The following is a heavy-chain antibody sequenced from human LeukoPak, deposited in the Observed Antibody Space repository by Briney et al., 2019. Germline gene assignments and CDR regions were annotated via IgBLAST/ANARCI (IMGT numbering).Heavy chain of an antibody. CDR2: IYYSGST. J-gene: IGHJ4*02. CDR1: GFTFNSYN. Sequence: GSLRLSCAASGFTFNSYNMNWVRQPPGKGLEWIGSIYYSGSTYYNPSLKSRVTISVDTSKNQFSLKLSSVTAADTAVYYCARHMVSGWYDRFDYWGQGTLVTVSS. V-gene: IGHV4-39*01. D-gene: IGHD6-19*01. CDR3: ARHMVSGWYDRFDY.